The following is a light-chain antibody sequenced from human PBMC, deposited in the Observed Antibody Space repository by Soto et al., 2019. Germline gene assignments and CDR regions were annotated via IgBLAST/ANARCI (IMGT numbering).Light chain of an antibody. CDR3: AAWDEALNGHV. V-gene: IGLV1-44*01. Sequence: QSVLTQPPSASGTPGQRVTISCSGRSSNIGSSTVHWYQQLPGTAPKLLIHRSDQRPSGVPDRFSGSKSGTSASLAISGLQSEDEADDYCAAWDEALNGHVFGTGAKVTVL. CDR2: RSD. J-gene: IGLJ1*01. CDR1: SSNIGSST.